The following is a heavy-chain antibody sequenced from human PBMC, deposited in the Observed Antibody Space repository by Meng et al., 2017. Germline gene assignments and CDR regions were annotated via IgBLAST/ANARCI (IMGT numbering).Heavy chain of an antibody. J-gene: IGHJ4*02. CDR1: GFTFSSYS. CDR3: QWLSTHPPDC. CDR2: IKSETDGGTP. Sequence: GQVVGSGGGLVKPGGSLRLSCAASGFTFSSYSMNWVRQAPGKGLEWVGRIKSETDGGTPDYAAPVKDRFTISRDDSKNILYLHMNSLETEDTAVYYCQWLSTHPPDCWGQGTLVTVSS. V-gene: IGHV3-15*01. D-gene: IGHD3-22*01.